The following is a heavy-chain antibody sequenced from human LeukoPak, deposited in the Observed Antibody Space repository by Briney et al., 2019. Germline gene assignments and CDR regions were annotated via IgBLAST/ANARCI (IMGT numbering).Heavy chain of an antibody. V-gene: IGHV4-30-2*01. Sequence: PSETLSLTCAVPGGSISSAGYCWSWIRQPPGNGLGWIGYIYHSGSTYYNPSLKSRVTISVDRSKNQFSLKLSSVTAADTAVYYCASPMTFMVRGLRGVDGFNIWGQGTMVTVSS. CDR1: GGSISSAGYC. CDR3: ASPMTFMVRGLRGVDGFNI. D-gene: IGHD3-10*01. J-gene: IGHJ3*02. CDR2: IYHSGST.